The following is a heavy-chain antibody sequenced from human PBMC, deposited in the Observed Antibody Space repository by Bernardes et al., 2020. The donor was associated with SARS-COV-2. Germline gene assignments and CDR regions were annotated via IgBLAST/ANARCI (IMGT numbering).Heavy chain of an antibody. Sequence: ASVKVSCKASGYTFTGYYIHWVRQAPGQGLEWMGWINPNSGGTNYAQNFQGRVTMTRDTSVSTVYMELSRLRYDTAVYYCARQRYDGSGWYYFDYWGQGTLVTVSS. CDR2: INPNSGGT. V-gene: IGHV1-2*02. D-gene: IGHD3-22*01. J-gene: IGHJ4*02. CDR3: ARQRYDGSGWYYFDY. CDR1: GYTFTGYY.